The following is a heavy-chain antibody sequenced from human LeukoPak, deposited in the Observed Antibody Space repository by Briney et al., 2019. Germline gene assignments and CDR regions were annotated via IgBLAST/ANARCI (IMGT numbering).Heavy chain of an antibody. CDR1: GGSIRSYH. CDR2: IYYSGNT. Sequence: PSETLSLTCTVSGGSIRSYHWSWIRQPPGKGLEWIGYIYYSGNTNYNPSLKSRLTISIDTSKNQFSLKLSSVTAADTAVYYCARVYYSSSYDYWYFNLWGRGTLVTVSS. CDR3: ARVYYSSSYDYWYFNL. V-gene: IGHV4-59*01. J-gene: IGHJ2*01. D-gene: IGHD6-13*01.